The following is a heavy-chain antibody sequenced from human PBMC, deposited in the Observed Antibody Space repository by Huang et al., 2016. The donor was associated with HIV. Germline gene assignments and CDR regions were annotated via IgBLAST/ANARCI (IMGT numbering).Heavy chain of an antibody. CDR2: NNHSGST. V-gene: IGHV4-34*01. CDR1: GGSFSGYY. CDR3: ARERMMSWLDDHDAFDI. D-gene: IGHD1-1*01. Sequence: QVQLQQWGAGLLKPSETLSLTCAVYGGSFSGYYWGWIRQSPGKGLEWIGENNHSGSTNYNPSLKSRLTISVDTSKNQFSLKLSSVTAADTAVYYCARERMMSWLDDHDAFDIWGQGTMVTVSS. J-gene: IGHJ3*02.